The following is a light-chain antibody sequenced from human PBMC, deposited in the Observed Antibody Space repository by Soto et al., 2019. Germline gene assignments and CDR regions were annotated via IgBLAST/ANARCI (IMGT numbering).Light chain of an antibody. V-gene: IGKV3-20*01. J-gene: IGKJ2*01. Sequence: EIVWTQSPGTLSLSPGEIATLSCGASQSVSSSYLAWYQQKPGQAPRLLIYGASSRATGIPDRFSGSGSGTDFTLTISRLEPEDFAVYYCHQYGSSQYTFGQGTKLEIK. CDR1: QSVSSSY. CDR2: GAS. CDR3: HQYGSSQYT.